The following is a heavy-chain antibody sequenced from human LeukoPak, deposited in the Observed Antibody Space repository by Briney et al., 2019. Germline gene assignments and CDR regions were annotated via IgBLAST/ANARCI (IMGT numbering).Heavy chain of an antibody. Sequence: SETLSLTCTVSGGSIGSYYWSWIRQPPGKGLEWIGYIYYSGSTNYNPSLKSRVTISVDTSKNQFSLKLSSVTAADTAVYYCARETGSYYYGMDVWGQGTTVTVSS. V-gene: IGHV4-59*01. CDR3: ARETGSYYYGMDV. CDR1: GGSIGSYY. CDR2: IYYSGST. D-gene: IGHD1-14*01. J-gene: IGHJ6*02.